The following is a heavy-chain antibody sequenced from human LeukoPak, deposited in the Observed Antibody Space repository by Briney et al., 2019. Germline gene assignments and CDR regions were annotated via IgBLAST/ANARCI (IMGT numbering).Heavy chain of an antibody. CDR3: ARSTPKGYAPSRYDY. CDR2: INHSGST. CDR1: GGSFSGYY. D-gene: IGHD2-2*01. Sequence: PSETLSLTCAVYGGSFSGYYWSWIPQPPGKGLEWIGEINHSGSTNYNPSLKSRVTISVDTSKNQFSLKLSSVTAADTAVYYCARSTPKGYAPSRYDYWGQGTLVTVSS. V-gene: IGHV4-34*01. J-gene: IGHJ4*02.